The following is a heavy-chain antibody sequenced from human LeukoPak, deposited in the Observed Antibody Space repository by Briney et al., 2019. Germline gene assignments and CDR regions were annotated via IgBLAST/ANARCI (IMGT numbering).Heavy chain of an antibody. CDR1: GGSISSGSYY. CDR3: ARVYGDSTGVDY. J-gene: IGHJ4*02. V-gene: IGHV4-61*02. Sequence: PSQTLSLTCTVSGGSISSGSYYWSWIRQPAGKGLEWIGRIYTSGSTNYSPSLKSRVTISVDTSKNQFSLKLSSVTAADTAVYYCARVYGDSTGVDYWGQGTLVTVSS. D-gene: IGHD4-17*01. CDR2: IYTSGST.